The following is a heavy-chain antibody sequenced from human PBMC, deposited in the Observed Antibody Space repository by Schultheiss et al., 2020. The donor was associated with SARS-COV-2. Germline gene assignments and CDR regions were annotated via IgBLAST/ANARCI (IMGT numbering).Heavy chain of an antibody. J-gene: IGHJ4*02. CDR1: GGSFSGYY. D-gene: IGHD4-11*01. CDR3: ARVSVYYFDY. V-gene: IGHV4-34*01. CDR2: INDSGNT. Sequence: GSLRLSCAVYGGSFSGYYWSWIRQPPGKGLEWIGEINDSGNTICNPSLRGRVTMSVDTSKNQFSLKLSSVTAADTAVYYCARVSVYYFDYWGQGTLVTVSS.